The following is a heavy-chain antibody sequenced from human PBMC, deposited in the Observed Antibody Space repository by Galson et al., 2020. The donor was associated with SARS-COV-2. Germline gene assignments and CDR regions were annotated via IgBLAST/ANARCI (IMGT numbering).Heavy chain of an antibody. J-gene: IGHJ6*02. CDR3: ARDPGYYDVLTGKDYYYGMDV. D-gene: IGHD3-9*01. CDR1: GFTVSNKY. CDR2: IHSGGRT. V-gene: IGHV3-53*01. Sequence: GESLKISCAASGFTVSNKYMNWVRQAPGKGLEWVSVIHSGGRTYYADSVKGRFTISRDNSKNTLYLQMNSLRAEDTAVYFCARDPGYYDVLTGKDYYYGMDVWGQGTTVTVSS.